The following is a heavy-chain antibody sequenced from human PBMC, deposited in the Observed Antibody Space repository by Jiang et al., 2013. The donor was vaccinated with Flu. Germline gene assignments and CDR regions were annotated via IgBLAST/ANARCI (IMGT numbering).Heavy chain of an antibody. CDR1: GGTFSSYT. CDR3: ARDHESYYDLDV. V-gene: IGHV1-69*04. J-gene: IGHJ6*02. Sequence: KKPGSSVKVSCKASGGTFSSYTISWVRQAPGQGLEWMGRIIPILGIANYAQKFQGRVTITADKSTSTAYMELSSLRSEDTAVYYCARDHESYYDLDVWGQGTTVTVSS. CDR2: IIPILGIA.